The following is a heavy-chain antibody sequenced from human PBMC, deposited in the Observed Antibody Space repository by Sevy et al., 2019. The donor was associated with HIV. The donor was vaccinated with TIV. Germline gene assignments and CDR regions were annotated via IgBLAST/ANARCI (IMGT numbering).Heavy chain of an antibody. CDR2: INSDGSST. Sequence: LSLTCAASGFTFSSYWTHWVRQAPGKGLVWVSRINSDGSSTSYADSVKGRFTISRDNAKNTLYLQMNSLRAEDTAVYYCARDPLTRDSYGYTWGQGTLVTVSS. D-gene: IGHD5-18*01. CDR3: ARDPLTRDSYGYT. CDR1: GFTFSSYW. V-gene: IGHV3-74*01. J-gene: IGHJ5*02.